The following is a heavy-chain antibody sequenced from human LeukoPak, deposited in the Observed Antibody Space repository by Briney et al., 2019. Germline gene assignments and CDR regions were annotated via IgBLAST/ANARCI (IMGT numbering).Heavy chain of an antibody. CDR1: GHTFTSYD. V-gene: IGHV1-8*01. CDR3: ARAPLKGYYMDV. CDR2: MNPNSGNA. Sequence: ASVKVSCKASGHTFTSYDINWVRQATGQGLEWMGWMNPNSGNAGYAQKFQGRVTMTRNTSISTAYMELSSLRSEDTAVYYCARAPLKGYYMDVWGKGTTVTISS. J-gene: IGHJ6*03.